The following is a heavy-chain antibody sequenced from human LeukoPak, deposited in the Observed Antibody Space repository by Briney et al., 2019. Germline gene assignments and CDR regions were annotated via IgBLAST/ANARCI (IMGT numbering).Heavy chain of an antibody. CDR3: AKGSGYSGYDVANS. J-gene: IGHJ4*02. CDR2: IGGSAGDI. Sequence: GGSLRLSCAASGFSFSSFAMNWVRQAPGKGLEWVSGIGGSAGDIYYADSVKGRFTISRDSSKNTLYLQMNGLTADHRATYYCAKGSGYSGYDVANSWGQGTLVTVSS. CDR1: GFSFSSFA. V-gene: IGHV3-23*01. D-gene: IGHD5-12*01.